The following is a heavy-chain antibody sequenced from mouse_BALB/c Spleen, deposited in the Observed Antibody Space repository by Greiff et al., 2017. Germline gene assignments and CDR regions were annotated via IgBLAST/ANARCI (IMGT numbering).Heavy chain of an antibody. J-gene: IGHJ4*01. CDR3: ARDALNWYDGTGYAMDY. V-gene: IGHV7-1*02. Sequence: EVMLVESGGGLVQPGGSLRLSCATSGFTFSDFYMEWVRQPPGKRLEWIAASRNKANDYTPASSASVKGRFIVSRDTSQSILYLQMNALRAEDTAIYYCARDALNWYDGTGYAMDYWGQGTSVTVSS. CDR2: SRNKANDYTP. D-gene: IGHD1-3*01. CDR1: GFTFSDFY.